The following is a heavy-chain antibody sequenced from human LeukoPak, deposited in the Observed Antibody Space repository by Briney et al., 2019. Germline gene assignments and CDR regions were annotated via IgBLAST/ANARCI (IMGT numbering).Heavy chain of an antibody. D-gene: IGHD2-2*01. CDR3: ARLGGADIVVVPAASPYYFDY. Sequence: GESLKISCKGSGYSFTSYWIGCVRQMPGEGLEWMGIIYPGDSDTRYSPSFQGQVTISADKSISTSYLQWSSLKASDTAMYYCARLGGADIVVVPAASPYYFDYWGQGTLVTVSS. CDR2: IYPGDSDT. J-gene: IGHJ4*02. CDR1: GYSFTSYW. V-gene: IGHV5-51*01.